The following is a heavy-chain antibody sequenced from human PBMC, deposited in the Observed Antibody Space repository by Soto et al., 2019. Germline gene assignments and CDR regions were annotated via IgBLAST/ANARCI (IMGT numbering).Heavy chain of an antibody. V-gene: IGHV3-74*03. D-gene: IGHD2-2*01. J-gene: IGHJ4*02. Sequence: EVQLVESGGGLVQPGGSLRLSCAASGFTFSSYWMHWVRQAPGKGLVWVSRINSDGSSTTYADSVKGRFTISRDNAKNTLYLQMNSLRAEDTALYYCARGETCSSTSCYSVFDYWGQGTLVTVSS. CDR2: INSDGSST. CDR3: ARGETCSSTSCYSVFDY. CDR1: GFTFSSYW.